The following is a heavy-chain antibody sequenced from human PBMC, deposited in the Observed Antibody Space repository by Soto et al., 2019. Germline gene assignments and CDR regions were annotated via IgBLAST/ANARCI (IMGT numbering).Heavy chain of an antibody. CDR3: AKETYGDYGDYFDY. CDR1: GFTFSSYG. D-gene: IGHD4-17*01. Sequence: QVQLVESGGGVVQPGRSLRLSCAASGFTFSSYGMHWVRQAPGKGLEWVAVISYDGSNKYYADSVKGRFTISRDNSKNTLYLQMNSLRAEDTAVYYCAKETYGDYGDYFDYXXXGXXXTVSS. J-gene: IGHJ4*01. V-gene: IGHV3-30*18. CDR2: ISYDGSNK.